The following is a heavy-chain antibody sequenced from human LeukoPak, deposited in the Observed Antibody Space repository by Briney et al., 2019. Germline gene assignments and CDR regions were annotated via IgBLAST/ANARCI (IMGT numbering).Heavy chain of an antibody. D-gene: IGHD2-15*01. J-gene: IGHJ5*02. CDR3: ARSCFTTTGGGCSSEALNYFGP. V-gene: IGHV3-23*01. Sequence: GGSLTLSCAASRFTFTNFVWSWVRQAPGKGLEWVSSISGSGVTTFYADSVKGRFTISRDNSKNTLYLQMNGLRAEDTAIYYCARSCFTTTGGGCSSEALNYFGPWGQGTLVTVSS. CDR1: RFTFTNFV. CDR2: ISGSGVTT.